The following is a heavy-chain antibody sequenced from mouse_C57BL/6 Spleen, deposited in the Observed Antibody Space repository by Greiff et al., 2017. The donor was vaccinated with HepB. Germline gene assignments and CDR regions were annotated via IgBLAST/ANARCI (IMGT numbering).Heavy chain of an antibody. CDR3: ARGGIQPSMDY. CDR1: GYAFTNYL. J-gene: IGHJ4*01. D-gene: IGHD6-1*01. CDR2: LNPGSGGT. Sequence: QVQLQQSGAELVRPGPSVKVSCKASGYAFTNYLIEWAKQRPGQGLEWIGVLNPGSGGTNYNEKFKGKATLTADKSSSTAYMQLSSLTSEDSAVYFCARGGIQPSMDYWGQGTSVTVSS. V-gene: IGHV1-54*01.